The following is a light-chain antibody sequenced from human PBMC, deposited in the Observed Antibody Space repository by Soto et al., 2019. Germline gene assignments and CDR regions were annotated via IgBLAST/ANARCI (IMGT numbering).Light chain of an antibody. CDR2: EVS. J-gene: IGLJ1*01. V-gene: IGLV2-8*01. CDR3: SSYAGSISYV. Sequence: QSALIQPPSASGSPGQSVTISCTGTSSDVGGYNYVSWYQQHPGKAPKLMIYEVSKRPSGVPDRFSGSKSGNTASLTVSGLQAEDEADYYCSSYAGSISYVFGTGTKVTVL. CDR1: SSDVGGYNY.